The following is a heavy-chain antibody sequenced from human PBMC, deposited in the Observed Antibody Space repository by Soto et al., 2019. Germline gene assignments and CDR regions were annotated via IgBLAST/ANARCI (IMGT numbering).Heavy chain of an antibody. D-gene: IGHD2-2*01. J-gene: IGHJ4*02. CDR2: IGTAGDT. CDR3: ARDFCPVPTCYDL. CDR1: GFTFSGFD. Sequence: PGGSLRLSCEASGFTFSGFDMHWVRQPTGKGLEWVSSIGTAGDTYYAVSVKGRFTISRDNAKNSLSLQMNSLRAGDMAVYYCARDFCPVPTCYDLWGQGVLVTVSS. V-gene: IGHV3-13*01.